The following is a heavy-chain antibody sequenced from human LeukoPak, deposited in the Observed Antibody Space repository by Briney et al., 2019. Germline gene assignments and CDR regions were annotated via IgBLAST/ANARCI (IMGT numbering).Heavy chain of an antibody. CDR3: ARDRREYSSSSGAAFDY. J-gene: IGHJ4*02. D-gene: IGHD6-6*01. V-gene: IGHV4-59*01. CDR2: IYYSGST. Sequence: SETLSLTCSVSGGSISSYYWSWIRQPPGKGLEWIGYIYYSGSTNYNPSLKSRVTISVDTSKNQFSLKLSSVTAADTAVYYCARDRREYSSSSGAAFDYWGQGTLVTVSS. CDR1: GGSISSYY.